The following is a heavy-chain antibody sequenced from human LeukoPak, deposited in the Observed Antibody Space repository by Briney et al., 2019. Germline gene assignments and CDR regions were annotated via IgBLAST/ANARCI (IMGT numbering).Heavy chain of an antibody. J-gene: IGHJ4*02. CDR1: GFTFSSYW. CDR3: ARDPVEWELLLDY. CDR2: MNIDGSEK. V-gene: IGHV3-7*01. Sequence: GGSLRLSCAASGFTFSSYWMGWVRQAPGKRLVWVANMNIDGSEKYYADSAKGRFTISRDNARNSVYLQMNSLRVEDTAVYYCARDPVEWELLLDYWGQGTLVTVSS. D-gene: IGHD1-26*01.